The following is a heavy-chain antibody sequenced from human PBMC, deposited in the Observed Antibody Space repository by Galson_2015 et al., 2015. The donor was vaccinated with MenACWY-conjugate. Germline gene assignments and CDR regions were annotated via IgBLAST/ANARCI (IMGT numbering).Heavy chain of an antibody. CDR2: ISGPGTTT. V-gene: IGHV3-23*01. CDR3: TQEGVSGSSSGWYAAV. D-gene: IGHD6-19*01. J-gene: IGHJ4*02. CDR1: GFSFSTYW. Sequence: SLRLSCAASGFSFSTYWMSWVRQAPGKGLEWVSTISGPGTTTYYADSVKGRFTISRDNSRNIVSLQMNNLRAEDTALYYCTQEGVSGSSSGWYAAVWGQGSLVTVSS.